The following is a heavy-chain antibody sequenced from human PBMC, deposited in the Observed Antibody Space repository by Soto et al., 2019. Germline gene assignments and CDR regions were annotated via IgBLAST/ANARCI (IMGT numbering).Heavy chain of an antibody. CDR1: GGTFSSYA. V-gene: IGHV1-69*01. CDR3: ARGGEYYDFWSGYYEKYCYYGMDV. J-gene: IGHJ6*02. CDR2: ILTIFGTA. Sequence: QVQLVQSGAEVKKPGSSVKVSCKASGGTFSSYAISWVRQAPGQGLEWMGGILTIFGTAEYAHKCQGRVTITADESTSTAYMELSSLRSEHTAVYYCARGGEYYDFWSGYYEKYCYYGMDVWGQGTTVTVSS. D-gene: IGHD3-3*01.